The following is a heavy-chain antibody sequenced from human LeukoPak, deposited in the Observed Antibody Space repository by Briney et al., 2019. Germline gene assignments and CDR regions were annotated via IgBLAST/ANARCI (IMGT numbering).Heavy chain of an antibody. CDR2: FVPEDGET. V-gene: IGHV1-24*01. J-gene: IGHJ5*02. Sequence: GASVKASCKVSGYTLPEFSMHGVRQAPGKGLEWMGGFVPEDGETIYAQKFQDRVTMTEDTSTDTAYMELSSLRSEDTAVYYCARDLGILRFLEWVPRGWFDPWGQGTLVTVSS. CDR1: GYTLPEFS. CDR3: ARDLGILRFLEWVPRGWFDP. D-gene: IGHD3-3*01.